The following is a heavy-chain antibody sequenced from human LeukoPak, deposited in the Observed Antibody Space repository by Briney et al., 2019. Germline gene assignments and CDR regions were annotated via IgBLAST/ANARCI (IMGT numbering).Heavy chain of an antibody. CDR1: GGSFSGYY. CDR2: INHSGST. D-gene: IGHD3-3*01. CDR3: ARGRGGKYYDFWSGRTYNWFDP. J-gene: IGHJ5*02. Sequence: QPSETLSLTCAVYGGSFSGYYWSWIRQPPGKGLEWIGEINHSGSTNYNPSLKGRVTISVDTSKNQFSLKLSSVTAADTAVYYCARGRGGKYYDFWSGRTYNWFDPWGQGTLVTVSS. V-gene: IGHV4-34*01.